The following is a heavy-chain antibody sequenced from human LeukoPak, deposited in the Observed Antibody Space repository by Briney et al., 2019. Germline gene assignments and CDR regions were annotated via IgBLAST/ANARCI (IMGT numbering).Heavy chain of an antibody. CDR2: IYTSGST. V-gene: IGHV4-4*07. J-gene: IGHJ5*02. D-gene: IGHD6-19*01. Sequence: SETLSLTCTVSGGSISSYYWSWIRQPAGEGLEWIGRIYTSGSTNYNPSLKSRVTMSVDTSKNQFSLKLSSVTAADTAVYYCARDIAVAVAGTGWWFDPWGQGTLVTVSS. CDR1: GGSISSYY. CDR3: ARDIAVAVAGTGWWFDP.